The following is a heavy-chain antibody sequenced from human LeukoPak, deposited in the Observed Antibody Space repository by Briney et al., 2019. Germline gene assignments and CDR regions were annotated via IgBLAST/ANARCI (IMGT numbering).Heavy chain of an antibody. CDR3: AKDLLYSGSFDY. D-gene: IGHD1-26*01. J-gene: IGHJ4*02. V-gene: IGHV3-23*01. Sequence: GGSLRLSCAASGFTFSSYAVSWVRQAPGKGLEWVSAISGSGGSTYYADSVKGRFTISRDNSKNTLYLQMNSLRAEDTAVYYCAKDLLYSGSFDYWGQGTLVTVSS. CDR1: GFTFSSYA. CDR2: ISGSGGST.